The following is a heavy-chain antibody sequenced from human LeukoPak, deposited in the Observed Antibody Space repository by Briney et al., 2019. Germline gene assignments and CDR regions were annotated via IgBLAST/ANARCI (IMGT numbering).Heavy chain of an antibody. CDR2: IYYTGST. J-gene: IGHJ4*02. Sequence: SETLSLTCTVSGVSMSPYYWSWIRRAPGKGLEWIGNIYYTGSTNYNPPLKSRVTLAVDTSNNQFSLNLNSVTDADTAAYYCARYASGIFDYWGPGTQVTVSS. CDR3: ARYASGIFDY. CDR1: GVSMSPYY. D-gene: IGHD3-10*01. V-gene: IGHV4-59*01.